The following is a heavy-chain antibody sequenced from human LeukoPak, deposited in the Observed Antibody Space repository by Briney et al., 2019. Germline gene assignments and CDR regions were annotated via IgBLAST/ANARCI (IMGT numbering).Heavy chain of an antibody. CDR2: ISGSGGNT. CDR1: GFTFITYA. Sequence: GGSLRLSCAASGFTFITYAMSWVRQAPGKGLEWVSAISGSGGNTYYADSVKGRFTISRDNSKNTLYLQMNGLRAEDTAVYYCAKQLGYCSDGNCYFDFWGQGTLVTVSS. D-gene: IGHD2-15*01. V-gene: IGHV3-23*01. J-gene: IGHJ4*02. CDR3: AKQLGYCSDGNCYFDF.